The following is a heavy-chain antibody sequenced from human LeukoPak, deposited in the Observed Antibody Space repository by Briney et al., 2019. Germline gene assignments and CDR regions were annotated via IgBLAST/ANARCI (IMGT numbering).Heavy chain of an antibody. V-gene: IGHV3-23*01. CDR2: ISGSGGST. CDR3: ASAVVAATPPDY. J-gene: IGHJ4*02. D-gene: IGHD2-15*01. Sequence: GGSLRLSCAASGFTFSSYAMSWVRQAPGKGLEWVSAISGSGGSTYYADSVKGRFTISRDNPKNTLYLQMNSLRAEDTAVYYCASAVVAATPPDYWGQGTLVIVSS. CDR1: GFTFSSYA.